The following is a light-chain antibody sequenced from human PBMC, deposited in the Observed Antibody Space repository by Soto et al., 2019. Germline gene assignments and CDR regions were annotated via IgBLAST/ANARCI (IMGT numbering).Light chain of an antibody. CDR3: NSYRNTAARYV. Sequence: SVLTQPASVSGSPGQSITISCTGTSRDVGGYNYVSWYQHRPGEVPKLIIYDVGNRPSGVSDRFSGSKSGDTASLTISGLRAEDEADYYCNSYRNTAARYVFGTGTKVTV. CDR2: DVG. V-gene: IGLV2-14*03. J-gene: IGLJ1*01. CDR1: SRDVGGYNY.